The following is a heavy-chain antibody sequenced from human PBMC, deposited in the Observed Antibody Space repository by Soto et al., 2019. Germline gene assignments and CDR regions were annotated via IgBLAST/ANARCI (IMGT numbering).Heavy chain of an antibody. Sequence: SETLSLTCTVSCGSISSGGYYWSWIRQHPGKGLEWIGYIYYSGSTNYNPSLKSRVTISVDTSKNQFSLKLSSVTAADTAVYYCARWVSGYQNKFDYWGEGTLVTVSS. CDR1: CGSISSGGYY. V-gene: IGHV4-61*08. CDR2: IYYSGST. CDR3: ARWVSGYQNKFDY. J-gene: IGHJ4*02. D-gene: IGHD5-18*01.